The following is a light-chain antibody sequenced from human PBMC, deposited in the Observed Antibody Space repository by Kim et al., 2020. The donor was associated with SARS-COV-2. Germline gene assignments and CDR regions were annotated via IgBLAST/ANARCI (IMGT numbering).Light chain of an antibody. Sequence: EIVLTQSPGTLSLSPGDRVTLSCRASQSVSYSYLAWYQQKPGQAPRLLIYGASRRATGIPDRFSGSGSGTDFTLTISRLEPEDFAVYYCQQDSSSPALTFGGGTKVDIK. J-gene: IGKJ4*01. V-gene: IGKV3-20*01. CDR3: QQDSSSPALT. CDR2: GAS. CDR1: QSVSYSY.